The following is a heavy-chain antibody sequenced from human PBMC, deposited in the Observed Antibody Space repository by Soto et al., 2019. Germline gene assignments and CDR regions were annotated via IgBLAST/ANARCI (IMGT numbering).Heavy chain of an antibody. V-gene: IGHV3-66*01. D-gene: IGHD3-22*01. CDR1: GFTVSSNY. Sequence: EVQLVESGGGLVQPGGSLRLSCAASGFTVSSNYMSWVRQAPGKGLEWVSVIYSGGSTYYADSVKGRFTISRDNSXXXXXXXXXXXXXXXXXXXXXXXXXXXYXSRPLNWYFDLWGRGTLVTV. CDR2: IYSGGST. CDR3: XXXXXXYXSRPLNWYFDL. J-gene: IGHJ2*01.